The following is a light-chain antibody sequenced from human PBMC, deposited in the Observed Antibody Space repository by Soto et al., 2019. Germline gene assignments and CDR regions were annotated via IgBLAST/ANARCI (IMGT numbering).Light chain of an antibody. V-gene: IGKV3D-15*01. CDR2: GAS. CDR1: QNININ. Sequence: EIVMTQSPVILSVSPGERATLSCRASQNININLAWYRQRPGQAPRVLIYGASSRASGIPDRFSGSGSGTDFTLTINRLEPDDFAFYYCQQYKDWPPLTFGGGTRVDMK. J-gene: IGKJ4*01. CDR3: QQYKDWPPLT.